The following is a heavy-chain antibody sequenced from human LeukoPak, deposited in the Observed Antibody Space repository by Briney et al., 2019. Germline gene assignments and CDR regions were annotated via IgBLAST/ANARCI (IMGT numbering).Heavy chain of an antibody. CDR3: ATSRTSYGVGFDY. Sequence: SVKVSCKASGGTFSSYAISWVRQAPGQGLEWMERIIPIFGTANYAQKFKGRLTITTAEPTRTLYREMSIMSFEVTAASYSATSRTSYGVGFDYWGQGTLVTVSS. CDR2: IIPIFGTA. D-gene: IGHD4-17*01. V-gene: IGHV1-69*05. J-gene: IGHJ4*02. CDR1: GGTFSSYA.